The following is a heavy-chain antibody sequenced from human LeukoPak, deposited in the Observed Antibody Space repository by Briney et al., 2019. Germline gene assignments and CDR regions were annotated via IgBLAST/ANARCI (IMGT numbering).Heavy chain of an antibody. J-gene: IGHJ6*04. Sequence: GGSLRLSCAASGFTFSNYSMNWVRQAPGKGLEWVSYISRSSSIIYYADSVRGRFTISRDIAKNSLYLQMNSLRAEDTAVYYCAELGITMIGGVWGKGTTVTISS. CDR1: GFTFSNYS. V-gene: IGHV3-48*01. CDR2: ISRSSSII. D-gene: IGHD3-10*02. CDR3: AELGITMIGGV.